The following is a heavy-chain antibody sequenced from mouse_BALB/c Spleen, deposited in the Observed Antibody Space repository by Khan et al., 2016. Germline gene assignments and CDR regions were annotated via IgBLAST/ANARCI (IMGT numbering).Heavy chain of an antibody. J-gene: IGHJ1*01. CDR3: ARRVYGNSWYFDV. V-gene: IGHV4-1*02. D-gene: IGHD2-10*02. CDR2: INPDSSTI. CDR1: GFDFSRYW. Sequence: EVRLLESGGGLVQPGGSLKLSCAASGFDFSRYWMSWVRQAPGKGLEWIGEINPDSSTINYTPSLKDKFIISRDNAKNTLYLQMSKVRSEDTAVYYCARRVYGNSWYFDVWGAGTTVTVSS.